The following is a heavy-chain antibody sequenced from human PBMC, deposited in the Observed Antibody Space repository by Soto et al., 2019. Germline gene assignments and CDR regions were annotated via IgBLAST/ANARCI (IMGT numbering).Heavy chain of an antibody. CDR1: GFTFKNYG. V-gene: IGHV3-33*01. J-gene: IGHJ4*02. Sequence: QVNLVESGGGVVQPGKSLRLSCAASGFTFKNYGMHWVRQAPGKGLEWVEVIWFDGSHKKYVDSVKGRFTISRDNSRDTMFLQMNSLRDDDTVVYYWASQRQGPGSYYSPLDYWGQGTLVTVSS. D-gene: IGHD3-10*01. CDR3: ASQRQGPGSYYSPLDY. CDR2: IWFDGSHK.